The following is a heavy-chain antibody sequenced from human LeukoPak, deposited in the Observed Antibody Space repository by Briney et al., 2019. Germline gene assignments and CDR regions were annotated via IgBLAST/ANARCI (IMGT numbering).Heavy chain of an antibody. Sequence: GGSLRLSCAASGFTFSSYAMSWVRQAPGKGLEWVSTISGSGGSTYYAHSVKGRFTISRDNSKNTLYLQMNSLRAEDTAVYYCVIYLHDYRTIWGQGTLVTVSS. D-gene: IGHD4-11*01. CDR3: VIYLHDYRTI. CDR1: GFTFSSYA. V-gene: IGHV3-23*01. J-gene: IGHJ4*02. CDR2: ISGSGGST.